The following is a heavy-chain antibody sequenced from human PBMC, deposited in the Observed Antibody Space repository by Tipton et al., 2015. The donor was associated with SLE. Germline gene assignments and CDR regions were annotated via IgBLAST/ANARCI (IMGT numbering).Heavy chain of an antibody. CDR2: IIPGGSP. J-gene: IGHJ2*01. CDR3: TRAPGGFYFDV. D-gene: IGHD3-10*01. CDR1: GGSFSGYY. Sequence: TLSLTCTVYGGSFSGYYWTWIRQPPGQGLEWIGEIIPGGSPTYNPSLKSRATISLDTSKSQFSLRLNSLTAADMAFYYCTRAPGGFYFDVWGRGPLVTVSS. V-gene: IGHV4-34*12.